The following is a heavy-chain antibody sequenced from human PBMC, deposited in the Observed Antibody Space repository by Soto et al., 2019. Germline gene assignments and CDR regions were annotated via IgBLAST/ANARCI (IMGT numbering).Heavy chain of an antibody. CDR1: GGSISSYY. V-gene: IGHV4-59*01. CDR3: ARGGGVYSFDY. Sequence: QVQLQESGPGLVKPSETLSLTCTVSGGSISSYYWSWIRQPPGKGLEWIGHIYYSGITDYNPSLKSRVTISVDTFKSQFSLKLSSVTAADTAVYYCARGGGVYSFDYWGQATLVTVSS. CDR2: IYYSGIT. J-gene: IGHJ4*02. D-gene: IGHD2-8*02.